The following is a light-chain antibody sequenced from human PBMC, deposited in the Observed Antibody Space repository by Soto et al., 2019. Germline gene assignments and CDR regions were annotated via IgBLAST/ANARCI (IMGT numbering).Light chain of an antibody. Sequence: DIVMTQSPLSLPVTPGEPASISCRSSQSLLHSNGYNYLDWYLQKPGQSPQLLIYLGSNRASGVPDRFSGRGSGTDFTLNISRVEAEDVGVYYCMQALQTPGVTFGPGTKVDIK. CDR3: MQALQTPGVT. J-gene: IGKJ3*01. V-gene: IGKV2-28*01. CDR1: QSLLHSNGYNY. CDR2: LGS.